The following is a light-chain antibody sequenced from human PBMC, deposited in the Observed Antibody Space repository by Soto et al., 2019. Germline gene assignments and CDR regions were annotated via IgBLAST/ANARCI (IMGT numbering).Light chain of an antibody. CDR2: WAS. Sequence: DIVMTQSPDSLAVSLGERATINCKSSQSVLYSSNNKNYLAWYQQKPGQPPKLLIYWASTRESGVPDRFGGSGSGTDFTLTISSLQAEDVAVYYCQQYYSTLTFGQGTKVEIK. CDR3: QQYYSTLT. V-gene: IGKV4-1*01. J-gene: IGKJ1*01. CDR1: QSVLYSSNNKNY.